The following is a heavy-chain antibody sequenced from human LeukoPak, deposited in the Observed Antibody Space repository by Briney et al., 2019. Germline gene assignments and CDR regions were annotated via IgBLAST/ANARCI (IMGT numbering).Heavy chain of an antibody. CDR3: ARDRWDDWLPYS. J-gene: IGHJ4*02. Sequence: GGSLRLSCAASGFTFSSYNMIWVRQAPGKGLEWVSSISSSSGNTYYADSVKGRFTISRDNAKNSLYLQMNSLRAEDTAVYYCARDRWDDWLPYSWGQGILVTVSS. CDR1: GFTFSSYN. D-gene: IGHD3-9*01. CDR2: ISSSSGNT. V-gene: IGHV3-21*01.